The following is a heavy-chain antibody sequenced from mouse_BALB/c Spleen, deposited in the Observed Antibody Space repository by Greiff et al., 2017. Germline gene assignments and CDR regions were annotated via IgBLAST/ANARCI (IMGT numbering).Heavy chain of an antibody. V-gene: IGHV14-3*02. CDR3: ARMTGTDY. D-gene: IGHD4-1*01. CDR1: GFNIKDTY. J-gene: IGHJ2*01. CDR2: IDPANGNT. Sequence: EVQLQQSGAELVKPGASVKLSCTASGFNIKDTYMHWVKQRPEQGLEWIGRIDPANGNTKYDPKFQGKATITADTSSNTAYLQLSSLTSADTAVYDCARMTGTDYWGQGTTLTVSA.